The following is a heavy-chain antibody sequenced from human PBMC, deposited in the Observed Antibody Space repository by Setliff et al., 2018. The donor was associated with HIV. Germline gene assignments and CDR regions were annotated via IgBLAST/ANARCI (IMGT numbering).Heavy chain of an antibody. CDR3: ARIRGVIADASDI. V-gene: IGHV1-69*05. D-gene: IGHD3-10*01. CDR1: GYTFSSYA. CDR2: IIPVYGTP. Sequence: GASVKVSCKASGYTFSSYAINWVRQAPGQGLEWMGGIIPVYGTPKYAQKMQGRVTITTIESTSTAYMELTSLRSDDTAVYYCARIRGVIADASDIWGQGTMVTVSS. J-gene: IGHJ3*02.